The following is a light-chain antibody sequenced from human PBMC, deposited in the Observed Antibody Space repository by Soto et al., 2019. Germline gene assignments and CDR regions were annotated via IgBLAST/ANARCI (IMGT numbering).Light chain of an antibody. V-gene: IGKV3-15*01. J-gene: IGKJ4*01. CDR3: QQYNFWPPLT. CDR2: DAS. CDR1: QSGNSN. Sequence: EIVMTQSPATLSVSPGERATLSCRAIQSGNSNLAWYRQKPGQAPSLLISDASTRATGVPARFSGSGSGTEFTLTISSLQSEDSGIYYCQQYNFWPPLTFGGGTKVEIK.